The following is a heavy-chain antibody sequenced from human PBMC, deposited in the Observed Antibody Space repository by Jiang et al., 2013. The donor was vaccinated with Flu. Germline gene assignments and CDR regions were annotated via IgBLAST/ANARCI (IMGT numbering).Heavy chain of an antibody. J-gene: IGHJ4*02. CDR2: TYYRSKWYN. D-gene: IGHD6-13*01. CDR3: ARVSGNSWFDY. V-gene: IGHV6-1*01. CDR1: GDSVSSNSVA. Sequence: SQTLSLTCAISGDSVSSNSVAWNWIRQSPSRGLEWLGRTYYRSKWYNDYAISMKSRITINPDTSKNQFSLQLNSVTPEDTAVYYCARVSGNSWFDYWGQGTLVTVSS.